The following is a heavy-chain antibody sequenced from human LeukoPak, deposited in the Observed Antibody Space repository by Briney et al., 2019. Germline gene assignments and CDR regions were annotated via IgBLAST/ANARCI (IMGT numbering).Heavy chain of an antibody. CDR3: ARELSYSSGWSQFDY. CDR1: GGSISSYY. J-gene: IGHJ4*02. Sequence: SETLSLTCTVSGGSISSYYWSWIRQPPGKGLEWIGYIYYSGSTNYNPSLKSRVTISVDTSKNQFSLKLSSVTAADTAVYYCARELSYSSGWSQFDYWGQGTLVTVSS. CDR2: IYYSGST. V-gene: IGHV4-59*01. D-gene: IGHD6-19*01.